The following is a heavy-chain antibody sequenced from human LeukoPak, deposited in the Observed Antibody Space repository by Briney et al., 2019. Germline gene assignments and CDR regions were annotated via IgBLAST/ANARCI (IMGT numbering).Heavy chain of an antibody. CDR3: VGGTGWRLDS. CDR1: GFTFSTYW. D-gene: IGHD6-19*01. V-gene: IGHV3-7*05. Sequence: GGALRLSCAASGFTFSTYWMNWVRQAPGKGLEWVAIIKQDGSEEFYVDSVKGRFIISRDNAKNSLYLQMNSLRVEDTAVYYCVGGTGWRLDSWGQGTLVTVSS. J-gene: IGHJ1*01. CDR2: IKQDGSEE.